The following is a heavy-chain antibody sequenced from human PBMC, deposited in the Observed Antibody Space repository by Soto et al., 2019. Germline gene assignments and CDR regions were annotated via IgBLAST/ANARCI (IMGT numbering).Heavy chain of an antibody. Sequence: QVQLQESGPGLVKPSETLSLTCTVSGGSINNYYWSWIRQPPGKGLEWVGYVYYTGTAKYNPSLQSRVSISVDTSKNQFSLQLSSVTAADTAVYYCARYMATVTLGNYYYYMDVWGKGTTVTVSS. V-gene: IGHV4-59*01. J-gene: IGHJ6*03. D-gene: IGHD4-4*01. CDR1: GGSINNYY. CDR3: ARYMATVTLGNYYYYMDV. CDR2: VYYTGTA.